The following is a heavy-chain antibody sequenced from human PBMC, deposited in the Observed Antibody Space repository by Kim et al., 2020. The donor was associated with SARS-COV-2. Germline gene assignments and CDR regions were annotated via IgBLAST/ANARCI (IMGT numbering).Heavy chain of an antibody. Sequence: RGSLRLSCAASGFTFSSYAMHWVRQAPGKGLEWVAVISSDGSNKYYADSVKGRFTISRDNSKNTLYLQMNSLRAEDTAVYYCSREGIGGSYYGDYYYYG. CDR1: GFTFSSYA. J-gene: IGHJ6*01. CDR2: ISSDGSNK. V-gene: IGHV3-30*04. CDR3: SREGIGGSYYGDYYYYG. D-gene: IGHD1-26*01.